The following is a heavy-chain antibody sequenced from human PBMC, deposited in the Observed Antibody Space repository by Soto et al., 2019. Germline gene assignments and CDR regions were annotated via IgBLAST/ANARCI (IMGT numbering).Heavy chain of an antibody. J-gene: IGHJ5*02. D-gene: IGHD3-16*01. CDR1: DGSISGYY. Sequence: QVQLQESGPGLVKPSETLSLTCTVSDGSISGYYWSWIRQPPGKGLEWIGYIYYSGSTNYNPSLKSRVTISVDTSKNQFSLRLSSVTAADTAVYYCARVDSSERLSGGDRFDPWGQGTLVTVSS. CDR2: IYYSGST. V-gene: IGHV4-59*01. CDR3: ARVDSSERLSGGDRFDP.